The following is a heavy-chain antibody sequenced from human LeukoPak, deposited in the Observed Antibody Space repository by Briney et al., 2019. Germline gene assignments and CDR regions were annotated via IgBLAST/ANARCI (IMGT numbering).Heavy chain of an antibody. CDR2: VSNSGGTT. CDR1: GFSFRNYA. D-gene: IGHD5-18*01. Sequence: GGSLRLSCAVSGFSFRNYAMSWVRQAPGKGLECVSAVSNSGGTTYYADSVKGRFTISRDNSKNTLYLQMNGLRVEDTAVYYCAKDGDRYGQVDPFDYWGQGTLVTVSS. CDR3: AKDGDRYGQVDPFDY. J-gene: IGHJ4*02. V-gene: IGHV3-23*01.